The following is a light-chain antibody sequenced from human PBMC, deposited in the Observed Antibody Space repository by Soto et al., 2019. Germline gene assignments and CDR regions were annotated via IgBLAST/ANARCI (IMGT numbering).Light chain of an antibody. CDR3: QQYGSSRT. V-gene: IGKV3D-20*01. Sequence: EIVLTQSPATLSLSPGERATLSCGASQSVSSYYLAWYQQKPGLAPRLLIYAASNRATGIPDRFSGSGSGTDFTLTISRLEPEDSAVYYCQQYGSSRTFGQGTKVEI. CDR1: QSVSSYY. J-gene: IGKJ1*01. CDR2: AAS.